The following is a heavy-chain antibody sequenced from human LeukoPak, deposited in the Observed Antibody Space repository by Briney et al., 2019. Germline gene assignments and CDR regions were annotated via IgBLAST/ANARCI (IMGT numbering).Heavy chain of an antibody. CDR1: GYTFTGYY. CDR2: IDPNSGGT. V-gene: IGHV1-2*02. Sequence: ASVKVSCKASGYTFTGYYMHWVRQAPGQGLEWMGWIDPNSGGTNYAQKFQGRVTMTRDTSISTAYMELRSLRSDDTAVYYCARDWATVVNAFDIWGQGTMVTVSS. CDR3: ARDWATVVNAFDI. D-gene: IGHD4-23*01. J-gene: IGHJ3*02.